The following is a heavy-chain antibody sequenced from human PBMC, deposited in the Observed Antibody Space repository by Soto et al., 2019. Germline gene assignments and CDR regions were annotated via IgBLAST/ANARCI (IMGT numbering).Heavy chain of an antibody. CDR2: INHSGST. V-gene: IGHV4-34*01. CDR1: GGSFSGYY. Sequence: SETLSLTCAVSGGSFSGYYWSWIRQPPGKGLEWIGEINHSGSTNYNPSLKSRVTISVDTSKNQFSLKLSSVTAADTAVYYCARVRLRYFDGGVAAFDIWGQGPM. CDR3: ARVRLRYFDGGVAAFDI. D-gene: IGHD3-9*01. J-gene: IGHJ3*02.